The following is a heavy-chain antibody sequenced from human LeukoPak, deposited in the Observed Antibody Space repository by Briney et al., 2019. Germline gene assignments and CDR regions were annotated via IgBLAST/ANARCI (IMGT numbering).Heavy chain of an antibody. CDR1: GFSLSTSGVG. CDR3: AHSGYYDSSGYYYPYFDY. V-gene: IGHV2-5*02. CDR2: IYWDDDK. Sequence: SGPTLVNPTQPLTLTCTFSGFSLSTSGVGVGWIRQPPGKALEWLALIYWDDDKRYSPSLKSRLTITKDTSKNQVVLTITNMDPVDTATYYCAHSGYYDSSGYYYPYFDYWGQGTLVTVSS. J-gene: IGHJ4*02. D-gene: IGHD3-22*01.